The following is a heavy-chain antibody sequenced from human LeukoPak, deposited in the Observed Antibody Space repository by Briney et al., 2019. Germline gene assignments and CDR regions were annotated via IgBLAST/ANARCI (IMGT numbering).Heavy chain of an antibody. Sequence: SGPALVKPTQTLTLTCTFSGFSLSTSGMCVSWIRQPPGKALEWLARIDWDDDKYYSTSLKTRLTTSKDTSKNQVVLTMTNMDPVDTATYYCARTTMVRGVISPLMDVWGKGTTVTVSS. CDR1: GFSLSTSGMC. J-gene: IGHJ6*04. CDR3: ARTTMVRGVISPLMDV. D-gene: IGHD3-10*01. V-gene: IGHV2-70*11. CDR2: IDWDDDK.